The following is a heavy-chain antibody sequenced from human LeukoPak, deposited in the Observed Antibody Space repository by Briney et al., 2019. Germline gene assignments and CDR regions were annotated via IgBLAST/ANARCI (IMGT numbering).Heavy chain of an antibody. CDR2: TNRDGSST. CDR3: ARDSVEWYIFDY. V-gene: IGHV3-74*01. D-gene: IGHD3-3*01. CDR1: GYTFSSYW. Sequence: GGSLRLSCAASGYTFSSYWMHWVRQAPGKGPVWVARTNRDGSSTAYADSVKGRFTISKDNAKNTLYLLMNSLRAEDTAVYYCARDSVEWYIFDYWGQGTLVTVSS. J-gene: IGHJ4*02.